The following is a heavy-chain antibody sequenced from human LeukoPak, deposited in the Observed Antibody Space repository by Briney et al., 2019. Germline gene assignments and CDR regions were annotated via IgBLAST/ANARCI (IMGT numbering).Heavy chain of an antibody. Sequence: GGSLRLSCAASGVTFSNYGMSWVRQAPGKGLEWVSAISDSGSDTYYADSVKGRFTISRDNSKNTMYLQMNSLRAEDTAVYYCAKGVPYSSSSVYFDSWGQGTLVTVSS. CDR3: AKGVPYSSSSVYFDS. V-gene: IGHV3-23*01. CDR2: ISDSGSDT. D-gene: IGHD6-6*01. J-gene: IGHJ4*02. CDR1: GVTFSNYG.